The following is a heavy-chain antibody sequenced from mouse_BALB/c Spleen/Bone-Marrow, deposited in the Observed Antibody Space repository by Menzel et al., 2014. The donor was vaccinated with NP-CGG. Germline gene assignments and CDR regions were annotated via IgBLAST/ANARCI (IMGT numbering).Heavy chain of an antibody. CDR1: GFNIKDYY. V-gene: IGHV14-4*02. J-gene: IGHJ2*01. CDR3: SAHITTVSY. D-gene: IGHD1-1*01. Sequence: EVKLVESGAELVRSGASVKLSCTASGFNIKDYYMHWVKQRPEQGLEWIGWIDPENGDTEYAPKFQGKATMTADTSSNTAYLQLSSLTSEDTAVYYCSAHITTVSYWGQGTTLTVSS. CDR2: IDPENGDT.